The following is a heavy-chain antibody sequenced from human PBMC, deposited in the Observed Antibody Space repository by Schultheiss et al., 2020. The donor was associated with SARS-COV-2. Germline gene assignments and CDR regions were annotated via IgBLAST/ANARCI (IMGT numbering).Heavy chain of an antibody. J-gene: IGHJ4*02. CDR2: IYYSGST. V-gene: IGHV4-34*01. CDR3: ARGMDGDANDY. CDR1: GGSFSGYY. Sequence: ESLRLSCAVYGGSFSGYYWSWIRQHPGKGLEWIGYIYYSGSTYYNPSLKSLVTISVDTSKNQFSLRLSSVTAADTAVYYCARGMDGDANDYWGQGTLVTVSS. D-gene: IGHD4-17*01.